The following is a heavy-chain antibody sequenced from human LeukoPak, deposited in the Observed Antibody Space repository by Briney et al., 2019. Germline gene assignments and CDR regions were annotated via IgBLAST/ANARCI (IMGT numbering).Heavy chain of an antibody. CDR2: IYSDGST. J-gene: IGHJ6*02. Sequence: GGSLRLSCAASGFSVSSNYVTWVRQPPGKGLEWVSVIYSDGSTYYADSVKGRFTISRDNSKNTLYLQMNSLRAEDTAVYYCAKTVTTFYYYGMDVWGQGTTVTVSS. CDR3: AKTVTTFYYYGMDV. D-gene: IGHD4-17*01. V-gene: IGHV3-53*05. CDR1: GFSVSSNY.